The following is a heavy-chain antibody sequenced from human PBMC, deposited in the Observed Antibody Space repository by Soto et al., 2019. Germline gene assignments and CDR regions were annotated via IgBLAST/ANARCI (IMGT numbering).Heavy chain of an antibody. CDR3: ARAGGRYAITAYDV. CDR2: INYSVST. Sequence: PSETLSLTCGIYGGSFSGYYWTWVRQPPGKRLEWIGYINYSVSTNYNPSLKSRVTISVDTSKNQFSLKLSSVTAADTAVYYCARAGGRYAITAYDVWGPGTLVTVSS. J-gene: IGHJ3*01. V-gene: IGHV4-59*01. D-gene: IGHD1-26*01. CDR1: GGSFSGYY.